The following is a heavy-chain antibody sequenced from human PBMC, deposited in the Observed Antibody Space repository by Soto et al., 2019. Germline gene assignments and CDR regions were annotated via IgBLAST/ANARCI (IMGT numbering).Heavy chain of an antibody. CDR2: IWFDGSDK. CDR1: GFTFSNYG. J-gene: IGHJ3*02. CDR3: ARLYCSSPSCYSVGAFEI. D-gene: IGHD2-2*01. Sequence: GGSLILSCAASGFTFSNYGMHWVRQAPGKGLEWVALIWFDGSDKYYADSVKGRFTMSRDNSKNTVYLQMNSLRAEDTAMYYCARLYCSSPSCYSVGAFEIRGQGTMVTVSS. V-gene: IGHV3-33*01.